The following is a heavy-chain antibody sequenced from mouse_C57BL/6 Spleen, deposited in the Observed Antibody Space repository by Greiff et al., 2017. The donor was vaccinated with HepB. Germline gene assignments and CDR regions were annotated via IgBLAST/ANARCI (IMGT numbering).Heavy chain of an antibody. Sequence: EVQLQESGGGLVKPGGSLKLSCAASGFTFSDYGMHWVRQAPEKGLEWVAYISSGSSTIYYADTVKGRFTISRDNAKNTLFLQMTSLRSEDTAMYYCARIYAMDYWGQGTSVTVSS. V-gene: IGHV5-17*01. CDR2: ISSGSSTI. CDR1: GFTFSDYG. CDR3: ARIYAMDY. J-gene: IGHJ4*01.